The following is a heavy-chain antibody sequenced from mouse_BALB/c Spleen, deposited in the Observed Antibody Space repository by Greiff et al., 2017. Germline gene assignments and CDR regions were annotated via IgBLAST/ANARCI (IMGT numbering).Heavy chain of an antibody. J-gene: IGHJ2*01. CDR2: IDPANGNT. CDR3: ARGYGDFDY. CDR1: GFTIKDSY. V-gene: IGHV14-3*02. D-gene: IGHD2-14*01. Sequence: VKLKESGAELVKPGASVKLSCTASGFTIKDSYMHWVKQRPEPGLEWIGRIDPANGNTKYDQKFQGKATITADTSSSTAYLQLSSLTSEDTAVYYCARGYGDFDYWGQGTTLTVSS.